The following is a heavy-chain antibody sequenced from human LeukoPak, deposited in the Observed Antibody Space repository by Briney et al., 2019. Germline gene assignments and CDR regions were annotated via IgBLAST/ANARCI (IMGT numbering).Heavy chain of an antibody. CDR1: GGSISSSSYY. J-gene: IGHJ6*03. D-gene: IGHD1-26*01. CDR2: IYYSGST. V-gene: IGHV4-39*07. Sequence: SETLSLTCTVSGGSISSSSYYWGWIRQPPGKGLEWIGSIYYSGSTYYNPSLKSRVTISVDTSKNQFSLKLSSVTAADTAVYYCARYRRGIGESYYYYMDVWGKGATVTVSS. CDR3: ARYRRGIGESYYYYMDV.